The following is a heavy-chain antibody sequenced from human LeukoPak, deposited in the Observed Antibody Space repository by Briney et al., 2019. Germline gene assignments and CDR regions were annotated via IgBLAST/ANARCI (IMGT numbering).Heavy chain of an antibody. J-gene: IGHJ5*02. CDR2: IYYSGST. D-gene: IGHD6-6*01. CDR1: GGSISSYY. CDR3: ARDYSSSSGWFDP. V-gene: IGHV4-59*01. Sequence: SETLSLTCTVSGGSISSYYWSWIRQRPGKGLEWIGYIYYSGSTNYNPSLKSRVTISVDTSKNQFSLKLSSVTAADTAVYYCARDYSSSSGWFDPWGQGTLVTVSS.